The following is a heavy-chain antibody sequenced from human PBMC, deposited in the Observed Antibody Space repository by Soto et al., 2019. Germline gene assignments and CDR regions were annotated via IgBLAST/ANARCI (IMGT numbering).Heavy chain of an antibody. J-gene: IGHJ4*02. D-gene: IGHD2-21*02. CDR1: GLTSGIYD. CDR3: AKDLFPHIVVVTANLDY. CDR2: ISTGGVP. Sequence: EGQLLESGGGLIQPGGSLRLSCAASGLTSGIYDISWVRQAPGKGLEWVSVISTGGVPYYADSVKGRFTISRDISKNTLFLQMSSLRVEDTAVYYCAKDLFPHIVVVTANLDYWGQGTLVTVSS. V-gene: IGHV3-23*01.